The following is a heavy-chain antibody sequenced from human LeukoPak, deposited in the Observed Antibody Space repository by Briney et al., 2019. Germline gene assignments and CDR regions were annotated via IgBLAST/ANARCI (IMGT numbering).Heavy chain of an antibody. V-gene: IGHV3-74*01. D-gene: IGHD3-22*01. CDR1: GFTFSSYW. CDR2: ISSDGSST. CDR3: TSRIPYDSSSY. J-gene: IGHJ4*02. Sequence: GSLRLSCAASGFTFSSYWMHWVRQAPGKGLVWVSRISSDGSSTDYADSVKSRFTISRDNAKNTLYLQMNSLRAEDTAVYYCTSRIPYDSSSYWGQGTLVTVSS.